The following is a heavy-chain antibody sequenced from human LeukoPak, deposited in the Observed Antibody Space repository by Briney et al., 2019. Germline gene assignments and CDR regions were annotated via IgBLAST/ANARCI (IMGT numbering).Heavy chain of an antibody. CDR1: GGSISSYY. CDR3: ARDRDYGDYGFDY. Sequence: ASETLPLTCTVSGGSISSYYWSWIRQPPGKGLEWIGYIYYSGSTNYNPSLKSRVTISVDTSKNQFSLKLSSVTAADTAVYYCARDRDYGDYGFDYWGQGTLVTVSS. D-gene: IGHD4-17*01. V-gene: IGHV4-59*01. J-gene: IGHJ4*02. CDR2: IYYSGST.